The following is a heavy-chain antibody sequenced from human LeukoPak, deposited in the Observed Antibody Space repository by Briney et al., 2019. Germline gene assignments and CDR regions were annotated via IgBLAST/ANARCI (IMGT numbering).Heavy chain of an antibody. Sequence: GGSLRLSCAASGFTFSTYWMNWVRQAPGKGLEWVANIKEDGSEKYYVDSVKGRFTISRDNAKNSLYLQMNSLRAEDTAVYYCAKDVAVAGSFCPDYWGRGTLVTVSS. J-gene: IGHJ4*02. CDR2: IKEDGSEK. CDR1: GFTFSTYW. D-gene: IGHD6-19*01. CDR3: AKDVAVAGSFCPDY. V-gene: IGHV3-7*03.